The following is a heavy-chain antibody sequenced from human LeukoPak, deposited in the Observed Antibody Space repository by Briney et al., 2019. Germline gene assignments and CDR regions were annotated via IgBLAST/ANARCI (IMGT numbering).Heavy chain of an antibody. Sequence: SETLSLTCAVYGGSFSGYYWSWIRQPPGKGLEWIGEINHSGSTNYNPSLKSRVTISVDTSKNQFSLKLSSVTAADSAVYFCTRHSEVYAPLDYWGQGTLVTVSS. CDR2: INHSGST. V-gene: IGHV4-34*01. D-gene: IGHD2-8*01. CDR1: GGSFSGYY. J-gene: IGHJ4*02. CDR3: TRHSEVYAPLDY.